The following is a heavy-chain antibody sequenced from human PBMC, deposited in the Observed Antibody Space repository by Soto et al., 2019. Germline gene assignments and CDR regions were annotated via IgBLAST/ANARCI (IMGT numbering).Heavy chain of an antibody. CDR3: ARVGYYYDSSSFDY. J-gene: IGHJ4*02. CDR1: GDSISSSCYY. CDR2: IYHSGAT. V-gene: IGHV4-31*03. Sequence: PSEALSLTCNVSGDSISSSCYYWSWIRQPPGEGLEWLGYIYHSGATYHNPSLKGRLTLSVDTSTNQFSLKLSSVTAADSELCYCARVGYYYDSSSFDYGGQGNLVTVS. D-gene: IGHD3-22*01.